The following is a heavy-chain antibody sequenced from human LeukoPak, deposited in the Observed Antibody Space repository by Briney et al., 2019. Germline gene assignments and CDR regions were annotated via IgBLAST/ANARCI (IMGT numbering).Heavy chain of an antibody. Sequence: PGGSLRLSCAASGFTFSSYWMSWVRQAPGKGLEWVANIKQDGSEKYYVDSVKGRFTISRDNAENSLYLQMTSLRAEDTAVYYCAELGITMIGGVWGKGTTVTISS. D-gene: IGHD3-10*02. CDR1: GFTFSSYW. CDR3: AELGITMIGGV. J-gene: IGHJ6*04. CDR2: IKQDGSEK. V-gene: IGHV3-7*01.